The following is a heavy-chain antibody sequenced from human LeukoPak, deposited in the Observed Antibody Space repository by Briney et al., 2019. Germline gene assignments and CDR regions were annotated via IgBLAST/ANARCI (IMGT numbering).Heavy chain of an antibody. CDR3: AIRGPYSSGWYSMDY. CDR2: IIPIFGTA. CDR1: GATFSSYA. V-gene: IGHV1-69*01. Sequence: SVKVSCKASGATFSSYAISWVRQAPGQGLEWMGGIIPIFGTANYAQKFQGRVTITADESTSTAYMELSSLRSEDTAVYYCAIRGPYSSGWYSMDYWGQGTLVTVSS. J-gene: IGHJ4*02. D-gene: IGHD6-19*01.